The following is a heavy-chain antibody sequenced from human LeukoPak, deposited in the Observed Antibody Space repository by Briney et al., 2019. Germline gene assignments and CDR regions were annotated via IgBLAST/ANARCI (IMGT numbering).Heavy chain of an antibody. CDR1: GGSISRSSYY. Sequence: SETLSLTCTVSGGSISRSSYYWGWIRQPPGKGLEWIGSIYYSGSTYYNPSLKSRVTISVDTSKNQFSLKLSSVTAADTAVYYCVGIHRSQWLEDWGQGTLVTVSS. D-gene: IGHD6-19*01. CDR2: IYYSGST. CDR3: VGIHRSQWLED. V-gene: IGHV4-39*01. J-gene: IGHJ4*02.